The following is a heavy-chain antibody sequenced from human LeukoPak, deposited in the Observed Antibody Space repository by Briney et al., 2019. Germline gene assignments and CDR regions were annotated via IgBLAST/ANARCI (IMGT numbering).Heavy chain of an antibody. Sequence: LSLTCAVSGDSISSSHWWSWVRQAPGKGLEWVSAISGSGGSTYYADSVKGRFTISRDNSKNTLYLQMNSLRAEDTAVYYCAKDDNYIRFLSWGQGTLVTVSS. CDR2: ISGSGGST. J-gene: IGHJ5*02. CDR3: AKDDNYIRFLS. D-gene: IGHD3-16*01. CDR1: GDSISSSH. V-gene: IGHV3-23*01.